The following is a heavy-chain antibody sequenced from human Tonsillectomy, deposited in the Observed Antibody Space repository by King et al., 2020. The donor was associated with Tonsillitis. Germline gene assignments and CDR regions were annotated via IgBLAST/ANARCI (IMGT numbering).Heavy chain of an antibody. CDR2: INWNGDNT. CDR1: GVTFEDYG. J-gene: IGHJ6*03. D-gene: IGHD4-17*01. CDR3: AKGAVTDYYYMDV. Sequence: VQLVESGGGVVRPGGSLRLSCAASGVTFEDYGMSWVRQVPGKGLEWVSGINWNGDNTGYADSVKGRCTISRDNAKNSLYLEMNSLRAEDMALYYCAKGAVTDYYYMDVWGKATTVTVSS. V-gene: IGHV3-20*04.